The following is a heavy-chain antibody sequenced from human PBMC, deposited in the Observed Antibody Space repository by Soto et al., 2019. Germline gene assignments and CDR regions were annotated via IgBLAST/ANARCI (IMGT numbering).Heavy chain of an antibody. J-gene: IGHJ6*02. Sequence: HLVESGGGLVRPGGSLRLSCESSGFIFRSYWMSWVRQAPGKGLEWVAHINQDGSEKYYVDSVKGRFTNSRDNAKNSLFLQMNSLRAEDTAVYYCAIGHFHMGVWGQGTTVTVSS. CDR1: GFIFRSYW. V-gene: IGHV3-7*05. CDR3: AIGHFHMGV. CDR2: INQDGSEK.